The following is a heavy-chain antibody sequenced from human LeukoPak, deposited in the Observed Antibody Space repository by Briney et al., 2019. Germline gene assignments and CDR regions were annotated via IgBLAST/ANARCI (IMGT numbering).Heavy chain of an antibody. CDR1: GFTFSSYA. J-gene: IGHJ4*02. CDR2: ISGSGGST. CDR3: AKGILRYFDWFPGY. Sequence: GGSLRLSCAATGFTFSSYAMSWVRQAPGKGLEWVSAISGSGGSTYYADSVKGRFTISRDNSKNTLYLQMNSLRAEDTAVYYCAKGILRYFDWFPGYWGQGTLVIVSS. V-gene: IGHV3-23*01. D-gene: IGHD3-9*01.